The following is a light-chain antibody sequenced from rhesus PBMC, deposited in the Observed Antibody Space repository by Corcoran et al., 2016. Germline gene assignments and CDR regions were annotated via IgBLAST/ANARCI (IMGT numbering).Light chain of an antibody. J-gene: IGKJ3*01. Sequence: DIQMTQSPSSLSASVGDRVTITCRASENVNNYLNWYQQKQGKAPKLLFYKASTLQSGVPSRFSGSGSGTDYTFTISSLQPEDVATYYCQHGYGTPFTFGPGTKLDIK. CDR1: ENVNNY. CDR3: QHGYGTPFT. CDR2: KAS. V-gene: IGKV1-74*01.